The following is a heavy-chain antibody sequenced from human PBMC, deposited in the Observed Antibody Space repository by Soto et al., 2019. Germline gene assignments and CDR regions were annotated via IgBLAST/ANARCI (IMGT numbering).Heavy chain of an antibody. CDR2: IYRVSP. D-gene: IGHD7-27*01. CDR1: GGSVSSGTYY. CDR3: SRDQGLGPGYFAP. V-gene: IGHV4-61*01. Sequence: QMQLQESGPGQVKPSETLFLTCTGSGGSVSSGTYYWSWIRQPAGKGLECMGYIYRVSPNYNPSRESRATISVDPSRTQFSLMLGSVTAAETVVYSCSRDQGLGPGYFAPWGRGTLVTVSP. J-gene: IGHJ2*01.